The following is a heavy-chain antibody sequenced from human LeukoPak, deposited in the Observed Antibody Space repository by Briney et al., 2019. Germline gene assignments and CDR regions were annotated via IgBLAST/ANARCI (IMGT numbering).Heavy chain of an antibody. CDR2: VHLDGRT. CDR1: GGSVINTNW. J-gene: IGHJ4*02. CDR3: AREGGFYRPLDY. Sequence: SGTLSLTCGVSGGSVINTNWWTWVRQPPGKGLEWIGEVHLDGRTNYNPSLESRLTMSVDVSENQVSLKLTSVTAADTAVYYCAREGGFYRPLDYSGQGTLVAVSS. D-gene: IGHD3-3*01. V-gene: IGHV4-4*02.